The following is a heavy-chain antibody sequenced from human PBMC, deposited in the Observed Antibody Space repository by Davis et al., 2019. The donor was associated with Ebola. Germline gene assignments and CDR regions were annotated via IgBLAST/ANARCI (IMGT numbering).Heavy chain of an antibody. CDR2: ISYDGSNK. CDR1: GFTFSSYA. V-gene: IGHV3-30-3*01. J-gene: IGHJ4*02. CDR3: AKDGAAAGIDY. Sequence: GESLKISCAASGFTFSSYAMHWVRQAPGKGLEWVAVISYDGSNKYYADSVKGRFTISRDNSKNTLYLQMNSLRAEDTAVYYCAKDGAAAGIDYWGQGTLVTVSS. D-gene: IGHD6-13*01.